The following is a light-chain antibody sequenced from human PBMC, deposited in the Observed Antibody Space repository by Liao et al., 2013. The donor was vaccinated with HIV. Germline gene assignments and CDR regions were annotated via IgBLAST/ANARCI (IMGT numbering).Light chain of an antibody. V-gene: IGLV3-25*02. Sequence: SYELTQPPSVSVSPGQTARITCSGDALPKQQVYWYQQKPGQAPVLMIFKGTERPSGIPERFSGSNSGNTATLTISGTQVMDEADYYCQTWDSGTRRVFGSGTRVTVL. CDR3: QTWDSGTRRV. CDR2: KGT. J-gene: IGLJ1*01. CDR1: ALPKQQ.